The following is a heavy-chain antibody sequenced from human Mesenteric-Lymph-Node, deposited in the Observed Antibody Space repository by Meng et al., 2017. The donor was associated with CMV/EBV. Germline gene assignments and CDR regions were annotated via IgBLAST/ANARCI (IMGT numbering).Heavy chain of an antibody. J-gene: IGHJ4*02. CDR3: ARTNYYDSSRYYRGGFDY. CDR1: RFTFSSYE. V-gene: IGHV3-48*03. CDR2: ISGSGSTI. Sequence: GGSLRLSCAASRFTFSSYEMNWVRQAPGKGLEWVSYISGSGSTIYYADSVKGRFTISRDNSKNTLYLEMNSLRAEDTAVYYCARTNYYDSSRYYRGGFDYWGQGTLVTVSS. D-gene: IGHD3-22*01.